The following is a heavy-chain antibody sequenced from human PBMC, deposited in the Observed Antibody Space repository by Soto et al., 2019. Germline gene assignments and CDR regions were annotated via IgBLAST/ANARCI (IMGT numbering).Heavy chain of an antibody. Sequence: QVQLVESGGGVVQPGRSLRLSCVASEFTFSAYGMTWVRQAPGKGLEWVARIWYDGSEKDYADSVKGRFTISRDNFKNTLYLQMNSLRAEDTAVYYCARMSRDYYYMAVWGKGTTVTVSS. V-gene: IGHV3-33*01. J-gene: IGHJ6*03. CDR1: EFTFSAYG. CDR3: ARMSRDYYYMAV. D-gene: IGHD3-10*01. CDR2: IWYDGSEK.